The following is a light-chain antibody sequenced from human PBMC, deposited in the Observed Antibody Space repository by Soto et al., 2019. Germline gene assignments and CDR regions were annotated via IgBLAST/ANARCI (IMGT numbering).Light chain of an antibody. J-gene: IGLJ2*01. CDR1: SSDVGGYNY. CDR2: DVS. V-gene: IGLV2-14*01. CDR3: SSYTSSSVV. Sequence: QSALTQPASVSGSPGQSIAISCTGTSSDVGGYNYVSWYQQHPGKAPKLMIYDVSNRPSGVSNRFSGSKSGNTASLTISGRQAEDEADYYCSSYTSSSVVFGVGTQLTVL.